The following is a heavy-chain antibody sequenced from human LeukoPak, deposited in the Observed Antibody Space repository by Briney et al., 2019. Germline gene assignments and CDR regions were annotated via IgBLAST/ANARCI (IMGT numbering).Heavy chain of an antibody. CDR1: GFTLDDYA. CDR3: AKGRRGAAAGIDY. J-gene: IGHJ4*02. V-gene: IGHV3-9*01. CDR2: VCWNRGSV. Sequence: PGGSLRVSSVAHGFTLDDYAMHSVRQAPGEGLEWVSSVCWNRGSVGYADSVKGRFTISRDNAKNSLYLQMNSLRAEDTAVYYCAKGRRGAAAGIDYWGQGTLVTVSS. D-gene: IGHD6-13*01.